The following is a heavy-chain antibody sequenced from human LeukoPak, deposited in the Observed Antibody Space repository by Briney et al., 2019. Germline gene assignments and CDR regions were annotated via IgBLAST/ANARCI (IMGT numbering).Heavy chain of an antibody. CDR1: GFTFSSYS. V-gene: IGHV3-21*01. D-gene: IGHD6-19*01. CDR2: ISSSSSYI. CDR3: ASASSGWTGFDY. J-gene: IGHJ4*02. Sequence: GGSLRLSCAASGFTFSSYSMNWVRQAPGKGLEWVSSISSSSSYIYYADSVKGRFTISRDNAKNSLYLQMNSLRAEDTAVYYCASASSGWTGFDYWGQGTLVTVSS.